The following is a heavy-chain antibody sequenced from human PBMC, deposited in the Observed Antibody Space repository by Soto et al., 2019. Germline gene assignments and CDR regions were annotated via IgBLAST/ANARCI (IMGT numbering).Heavy chain of an antibody. Sequence: PSETLSLTCTVSGGSTSSDNYWSWIRQPPGKGLEWIGHIYYSGNTDYNPSLKSRLAISIDTSKNQFSLKLSSVTAADTAVYFCAREGGESSDGLYYFDSWGQGSLITVSS. CDR1: GGSTSSDNY. D-gene: IGHD3-16*01. CDR3: AREGGESSDGLYYFDS. CDR2: IYYSGNT. V-gene: IGHV4-30-4*01. J-gene: IGHJ4*02.